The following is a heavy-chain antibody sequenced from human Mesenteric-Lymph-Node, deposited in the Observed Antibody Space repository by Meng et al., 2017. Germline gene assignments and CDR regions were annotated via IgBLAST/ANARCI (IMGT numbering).Heavy chain of an antibody. J-gene: IGHJ5*02. CDR2: IYNRGST. Sequence: SETLSLTCTVSADSISSSYWIWIRQPPGKGLELIGYIYNRGSTNHNPSLRSRVTTSIDTSKNQFSLKLSSVTAADTAVYYCVRSTGNWFDPWGQGTRVTGYS. CDR3: VRSTGNWFDP. V-gene: IGHV4-59*01. CDR1: ADSISSSY. D-gene: IGHD2-2*01.